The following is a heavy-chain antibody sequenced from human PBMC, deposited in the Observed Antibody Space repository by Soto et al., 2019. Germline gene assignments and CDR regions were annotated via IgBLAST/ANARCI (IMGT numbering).Heavy chain of an antibody. CDR1: GFTFSDYY. CDR2: ISSSGSTI. J-gene: IGHJ4*02. D-gene: IGHD2-15*01. CDR3: ARTPVVVAATHSEYYFDY. V-gene: IGHV3-11*01. Sequence: PGGSLRLSCAASGFTFSDYYMSWIRQAPGKGLEWVSYISSSGSTIYYADSVKGRFTISRDNAKNSLYLQMNSLRAEDTAVYYCARTPVVVAATHSEYYFDYWGQGTLVTVSS.